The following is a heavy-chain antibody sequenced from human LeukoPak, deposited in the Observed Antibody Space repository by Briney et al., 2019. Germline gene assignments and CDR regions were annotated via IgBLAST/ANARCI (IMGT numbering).Heavy chain of an antibody. Sequence: SETLSLTCAVPGYSITAGYYWGWVRQPPGKGLEWIGSIYHTGSTYYNPSLKSRVTISLDTSENHFSLNLTSVTAADTAVYYCARVGAYASLDYWGQGILVTVSS. V-gene: IGHV4-38-2*01. J-gene: IGHJ4*02. CDR2: IYHTGST. CDR3: ARVGAYASLDY. D-gene: IGHD1-26*01. CDR1: GYSITAGYY.